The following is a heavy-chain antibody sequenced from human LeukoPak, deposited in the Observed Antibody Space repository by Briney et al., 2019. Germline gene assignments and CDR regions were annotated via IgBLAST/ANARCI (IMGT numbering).Heavy chain of an antibody. V-gene: IGHV4-59*11. CDR3: ARDSIRADDY. CDR1: GASISNHY. J-gene: IGHJ4*02. CDR2: VHHNGDT. D-gene: IGHD3-3*02. Sequence: PSETLSLTCTVSGASISNHYWSWIRQSPGKGLEWIGYVHHNGDTNYNPSLKSRVATSIDTSGNQFSLPLYYLSAPDTAVYYCARDSIRADDYWGQGTLVTDS.